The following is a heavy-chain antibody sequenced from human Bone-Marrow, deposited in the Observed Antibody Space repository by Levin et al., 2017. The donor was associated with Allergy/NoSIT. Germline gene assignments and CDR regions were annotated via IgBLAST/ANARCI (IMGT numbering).Heavy chain of an antibody. D-gene: IGHD2-15*01. J-gene: IGHJ6*02. V-gene: IGHV3-15*01. CDR2: IKSKNEGGTT. CDR3: TTDIVLVRGREELNWHYYYGMDV. CDR1: GLTFSDAG. Sequence: GGSLRLSCEVSGLTFSDAGMSWVRQAPAKGLEWVGRIKSKNEGGTTDYAAPVKGRFTISRDDSKNTFYLQMDSLKTEDTAVYYCTTDIVLVRGREELNWHYYYGMDVWGQGTTVTVSS.